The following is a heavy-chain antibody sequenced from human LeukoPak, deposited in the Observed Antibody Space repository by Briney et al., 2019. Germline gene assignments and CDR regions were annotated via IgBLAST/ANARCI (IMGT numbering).Heavy chain of an antibody. CDR2: IFTSGDT. V-gene: IGHV4-4*07. D-gene: IGHD5-24*01. Sequence: SETLSLTCAVYGGSFSGYYWSWTRQPAGEELEWVGRIFTSGDTNYNPSLKSRLIISVDTSQNQFSLKLSSVTAADTAVYYCARESVSQDGLFDLWGQGTMVTVSS. J-gene: IGHJ3*01. CDR1: GGSFSGYY. CDR3: ARESVSQDGLFDL.